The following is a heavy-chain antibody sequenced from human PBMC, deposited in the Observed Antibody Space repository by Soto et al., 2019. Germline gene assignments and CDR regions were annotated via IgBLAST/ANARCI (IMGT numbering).Heavy chain of an antibody. Sequence: LGGSLRLSCAASGFTFSSYGMHWVRQAPGKGLEWVAVISYDGSNKYYADSVKGRFTISRDNSKNTLYLQMNSLRAEDTAVYYCAIYPSPNWGQGTLVTVSS. J-gene: IGHJ4*02. CDR3: AIYPSPN. CDR2: ISYDGSNK. CDR1: GFTFSSYG. V-gene: IGHV3-30*03.